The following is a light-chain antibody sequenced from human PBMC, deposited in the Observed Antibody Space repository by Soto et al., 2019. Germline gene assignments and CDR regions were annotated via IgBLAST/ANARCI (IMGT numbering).Light chain of an antibody. CDR1: QSISSW. Sequence: DIQMTQSPSTLSAPVGDRVTITCRASQSISSWLAWYQQKPGKAPKLLIYKASSLESGVPSRFSGSGSGTEFTLTISSLQPDDFATYYCQQYNSYSRGTFGPGTKVDIK. CDR3: QQYNSYSRGT. V-gene: IGKV1-5*03. CDR2: KAS. J-gene: IGKJ3*01.